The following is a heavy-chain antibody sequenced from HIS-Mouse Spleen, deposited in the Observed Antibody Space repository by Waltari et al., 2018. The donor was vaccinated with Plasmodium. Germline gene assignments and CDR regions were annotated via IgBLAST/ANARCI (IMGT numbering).Heavy chain of an antibody. J-gene: IGHJ6*02. D-gene: IGHD6-19*01. CDR2: IYYSGST. CDR3: ARLAADYYYYYGMDV. CDR1: GGSISSYY. V-gene: IGHV4-59*08. Sequence: QVQLQESGPGLVKPSETLSLTCTVSGGSISSYYWSWIRQPPGKGLEWIGYIYYSGSTNDNPSHKSRVTIAVDTSKNQFSLKLSSVTAADTAVYYCARLAADYYYYYGMDVWGQGTTVTVSS.